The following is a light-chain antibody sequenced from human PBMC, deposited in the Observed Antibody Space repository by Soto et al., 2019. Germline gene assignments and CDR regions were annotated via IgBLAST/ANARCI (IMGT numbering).Light chain of an antibody. J-gene: IGLJ2*01. CDR3: AAWDENLSGPYVV. CDR2: SNN. Sequence: QSVLSQPPSESGTPGQRVIISCSGSSSNIGRNPVNWYQQLPGTAPQLLIYSNNQRPSGVPDRFSGSKSGTSASLAISGLRSEDEAHYYCAAWDENLSGPYVVFGGGTQLTVL. V-gene: IGLV1-44*01. CDR1: SSNIGRNP.